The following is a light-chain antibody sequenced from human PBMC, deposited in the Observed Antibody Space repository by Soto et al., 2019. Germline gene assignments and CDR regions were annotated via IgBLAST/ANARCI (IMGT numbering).Light chain of an antibody. CDR2: EVS. V-gene: IGLV2-8*01. CDR3: SSYAETTNSV. CDR1: SSDVGTYNF. J-gene: IGLJ1*01. Sequence: HSALTRPPSASGSPGPSVPLSCTGTSSDVGTYNFVSWYQQHPGKAPKLMVYEVSMRPSGVPYRFSGSKSGDTASLTVSGPQAEDVADYFCSSYAETTNSVSGTGTKVTVL.